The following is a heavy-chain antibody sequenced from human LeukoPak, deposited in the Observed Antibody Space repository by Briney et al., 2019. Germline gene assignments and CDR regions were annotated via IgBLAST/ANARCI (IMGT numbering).Heavy chain of an antibody. J-gene: IGHJ6*03. D-gene: IGHD2-2*01. V-gene: IGHV1-2*02. CDR1: GYTFTGYY. Sequence: GASVKVSCKASGYTFTGYYMHWVRQAPGQGLEWMGWINPNSGGTNYAQKFQGRVTMTRDTSISTAYMELSSLRSEDTAVYYCARGPGPQLLWYYYMDVWGRGTTVTVSS. CDR2: INPNSGGT. CDR3: ARGPGPQLLWYYYMDV.